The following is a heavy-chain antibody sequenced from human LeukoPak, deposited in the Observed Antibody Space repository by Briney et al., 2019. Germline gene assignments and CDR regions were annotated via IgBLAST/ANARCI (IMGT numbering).Heavy chain of an antibody. D-gene: IGHD6-13*01. Sequence: SETLSLTCAVYGGSFSGYYWSWIRQPPGKGLDWIGEINHSGSTNYNPSLKSRVTISVDTSKNQFSLKLSSVTVADTAVYYCARDVPYRRGIAENQYYFDYWGQGTLVTVSS. CDR1: GGSFSGYY. J-gene: IGHJ4*02. V-gene: IGHV4-34*01. CDR2: INHSGST. CDR3: ARDVPYRRGIAENQYYFDY.